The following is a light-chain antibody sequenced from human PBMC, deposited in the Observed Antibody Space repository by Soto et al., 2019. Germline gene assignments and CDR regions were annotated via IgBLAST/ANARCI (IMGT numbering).Light chain of an antibody. CDR3: LQDYNYPPT. CDR1: QGIRND. CDR2: AAS. J-gene: IGKJ4*01. V-gene: IGKV1-6*01. Sequence: AIQMTQSPSSLSASVGDRVTITYRARQGIRNDLGWYQQKPGKAPKLLIYAASSLQSGVPSRFSGSGSGTDFTLTISSLQPEDFATYYCLQDYNYPPTFGGGTKVEIK.